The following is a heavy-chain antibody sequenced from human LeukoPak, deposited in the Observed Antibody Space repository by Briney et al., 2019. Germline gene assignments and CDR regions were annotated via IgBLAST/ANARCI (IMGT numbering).Heavy chain of an antibody. CDR2: ISGSGGST. Sequence: PGGSLRLSCAASGFTFSSYAMSWVRQAPGKGLEWVSAISGSGGSTYYADSVKGRFTISRDNSKNTLYLQMNSLRAEDTAVYYCARAECLGLQHCGFLVPLYNYYYYGMDVWGQGTTVTVSS. D-gene: IGHD2-2*01. CDR1: GFTFSSYA. CDR3: ARAECLGLQHCGFLVPLYNYYYYGMDV. J-gene: IGHJ6*02. V-gene: IGHV3-23*01.